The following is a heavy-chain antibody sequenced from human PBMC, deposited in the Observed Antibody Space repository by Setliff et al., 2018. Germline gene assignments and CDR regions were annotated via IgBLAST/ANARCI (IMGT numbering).Heavy chain of an antibody. V-gene: IGHV4-61*02. CDR2: LHTSGSI. Sequence: SETLSLTCTVSGGSISSGTYYWSWIRQPAGKGLEWIARLHTSGSIDYNPSLKSRVTISVDTSKNQFSLRLRSVTAADTAVYFCARDNTMVGATDYWGLGTLVTVSS. CDR3: ARDNTMVGATDY. CDR1: GGSISSGTYY. D-gene: IGHD1-26*01. J-gene: IGHJ4*02.